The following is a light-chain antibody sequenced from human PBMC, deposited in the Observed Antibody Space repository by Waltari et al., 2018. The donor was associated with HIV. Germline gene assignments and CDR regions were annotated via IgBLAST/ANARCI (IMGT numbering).Light chain of an antibody. CDR3: QQYNNWPGIT. Sequence: EILMTQSPATLSVSPGERATLSCRASQSINTNLARYQQKPGQAPRPLIYGASTGATGVPARFSGSGSGTEFTLTISSLQSEDFAVYYCQQYNNWPGITFGPGTKVDIK. J-gene: IGKJ3*01. CDR1: QSINTN. CDR2: GAS. V-gene: IGKV3-15*01.